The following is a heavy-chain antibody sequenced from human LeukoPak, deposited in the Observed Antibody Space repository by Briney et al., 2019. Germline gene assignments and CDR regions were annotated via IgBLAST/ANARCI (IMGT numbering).Heavy chain of an antibody. CDR2: IYYSGST. CDR1: GGSIRISSCY. D-gene: IGHD7-27*01. Sequence: SETLSLTCTVSGGSIRISSCYWGWVRQPPGRGLEWIGSIYYSGSTYYNPSLKSRVTISVDTSNNQFSLKLSSVTAADTAVYYCASPANWGQRVDYWGQGTLVTVSS. J-gene: IGHJ4*02. V-gene: IGHV4-39*01. CDR3: ASPANWGQRVDY.